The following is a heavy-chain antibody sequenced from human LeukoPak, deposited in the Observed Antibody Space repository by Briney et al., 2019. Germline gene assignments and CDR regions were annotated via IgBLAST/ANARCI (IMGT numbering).Heavy chain of an antibody. CDR1: GFTFSGSA. J-gene: IGHJ5*02. Sequence: GGSLRLSCAAFGFTFSGSAIHWVRQASGKGLEWVGRIRSKTHSYATAYIASVKGRFTFSRDDSKNTAYLQMNSLKTEDTAMYYCTGQSPAGENWFDPWGQGTLVTVSS. CDR2: IRSKTHSYAT. V-gene: IGHV3-73*01. D-gene: IGHD2-2*01. CDR3: TGQSPAGENWFDP.